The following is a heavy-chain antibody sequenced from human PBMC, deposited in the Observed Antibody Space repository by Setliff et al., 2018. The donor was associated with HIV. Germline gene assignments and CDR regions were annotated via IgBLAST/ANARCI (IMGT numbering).Heavy chain of an antibody. V-gene: IGHV4-61*09. D-gene: IGHD3-16*01. Sequence: TSETLSLTCTVSGDFMFRPNYYLSWIRQPAGRGLEWLGHIYASGSANLHPFFRSRVTISDDTSKNQFSLTLASVTVADTAVYYCARDRFGVPGDSWGQGMLVTV. CDR3: ARDRFGVPGDS. CDR1: GDFMFRPNYY. J-gene: IGHJ4*02. CDR2: IYASGSA.